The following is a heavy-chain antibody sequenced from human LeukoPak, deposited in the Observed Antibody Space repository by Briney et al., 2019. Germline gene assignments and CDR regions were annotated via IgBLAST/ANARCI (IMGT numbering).Heavy chain of an antibody. J-gene: IGHJ4*02. V-gene: IGHV4-59*01. D-gene: IGHD1-26*01. Sequence: PSETLSLTCTVSGGSIGSYYWSWIRQPPGKGLEWIGYIYYSGSTNYNPSLKSRVTISVDTSKNQFSLKLSSVTAADTAVYYCARGLSGSSADYWGQGTLVTVSS. CDR3: ARGLSGSSADY. CDR1: GGSIGSYY. CDR2: IYYSGST.